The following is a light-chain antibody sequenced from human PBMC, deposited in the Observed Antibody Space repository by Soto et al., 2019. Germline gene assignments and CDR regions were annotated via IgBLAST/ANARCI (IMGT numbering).Light chain of an antibody. CDR3: QQTDSFPRT. Sequence: IVMTQSPDSLGMSLGERATINCKSSQSFLYSSNNKNYLAWYQQKPGKAPNLLIYAASSLQSGVPSRFSGSGSATDFTLTINSLQPEDIATYYCQQTDSFPRTFGQGTKVDIK. V-gene: IGKV4-1*01. CDR1: QSFLYSSNNKNY. CDR2: AAS. J-gene: IGKJ1*01.